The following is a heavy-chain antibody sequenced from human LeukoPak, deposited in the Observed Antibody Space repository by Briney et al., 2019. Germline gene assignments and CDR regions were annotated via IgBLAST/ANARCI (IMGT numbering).Heavy chain of an antibody. CDR3: ARGLPRYSSSWYVDY. CDR2: INHSGST. Sequence: SETLSLTCAVYGGSFSGYYWSWIRQPPGKGLEWIGEINHSGSTNYNPSLKSRVTISVDTSKNQFSLKLSSVTAADTAVYYYARGLPRYSSSWYVDYWGQGTLVTVSS. CDR1: GGSFSGYY. V-gene: IGHV4-34*01. J-gene: IGHJ4*02. D-gene: IGHD6-13*01.